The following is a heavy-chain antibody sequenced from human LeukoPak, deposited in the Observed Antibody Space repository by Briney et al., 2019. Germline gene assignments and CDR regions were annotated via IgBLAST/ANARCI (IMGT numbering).Heavy chain of an antibody. V-gene: IGHV3-23*01. CDR2: ISPDKT. CDR1: GFTFSNYA. CDR3: VKEHVDRAFTRSFEI. J-gene: IGHJ3*02. Sequence: PGGSLRLSCEASGFTFSNYAMSWVRQAPGKGLEWVSAISPDKTYYADSVKGRLTISRDNYKNTVDLHMNSPRAEDTAIYYCVKEHVDRAFTRSFEIWGQGIVVTVSS. D-gene: IGHD3-10*01.